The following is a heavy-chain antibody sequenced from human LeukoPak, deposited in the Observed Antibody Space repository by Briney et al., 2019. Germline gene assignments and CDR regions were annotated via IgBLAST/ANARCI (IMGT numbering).Heavy chain of an antibody. J-gene: IGHJ4*02. V-gene: IGHV3-23*01. CDR2: ISASGGST. CDR3: ARDIATAGHLAFDY. D-gene: IGHD6-13*01. CDR1: GFTFSNYA. Sequence: GGSLRLSCAASGFTFSNYAMSWVRQAPGKGLEWVSAISASGGSTYYADSVKGRFTISRDNAKNSLFLQMNSLRAEDTAVYYCARDIATAGHLAFDYWGQGTLVTVSS.